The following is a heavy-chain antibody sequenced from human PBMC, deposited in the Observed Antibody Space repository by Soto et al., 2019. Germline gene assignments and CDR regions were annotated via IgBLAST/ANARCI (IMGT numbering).Heavy chain of an antibody. D-gene: IGHD2-2*01. CDR3: AKERVPAALPGMFFRY. V-gene: IGHV3-30*18. CDR1: GFTFSSYG. CDR2: ISYDGSNK. Sequence: QVQLVESGGGVVQPGRSLRLSCAASGFTFSSYGMHWVRQAPGKGLEWVAVISYDGSNKYYADSVKGRFTISRDNSKNXLYLQMNRLRSEDTAVYYCAKERVPAALPGMFFRYWGQGTLVTVSS. J-gene: IGHJ4*02.